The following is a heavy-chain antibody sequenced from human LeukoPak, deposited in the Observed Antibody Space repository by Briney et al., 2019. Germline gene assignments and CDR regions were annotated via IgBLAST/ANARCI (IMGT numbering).Heavy chain of an antibody. CDR3: ARVHGSGSSYFDY. CDR2: IHSGGST. D-gene: IGHD3-10*01. V-gene: IGHV3-66*01. CDR1: GFTVSSNY. Sequence: GGSLRLSCAASGFTVSSNYMSWVHQAPGKGLEWVSVIHSGGSTYYADSVKGRFTISRDNSKNTLYLQMNSLRAEDTAVYYCARVHGSGSSYFDYWGQGTLVTVSS. J-gene: IGHJ4*02.